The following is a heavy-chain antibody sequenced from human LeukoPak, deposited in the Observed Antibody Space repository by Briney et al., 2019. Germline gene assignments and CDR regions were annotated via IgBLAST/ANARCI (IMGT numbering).Heavy chain of an antibody. V-gene: IGHV4-61*02. J-gene: IGHJ4*02. Sequence: SETLSLTCTVSGGSISSSSYYWSWIRQPAGKGLEWIGRVYTSGSANFNPSLKSRVTMSVDTSKNQFSLKLNSVTAADTAVYYCARNSGYCNNTTCYPGEFDYWGQGTLVTVSS. CDR2: VYTSGSA. CDR1: GGSISSSSYY. CDR3: ARNSGYCNNTTCYPGEFDY. D-gene: IGHD2-2*01.